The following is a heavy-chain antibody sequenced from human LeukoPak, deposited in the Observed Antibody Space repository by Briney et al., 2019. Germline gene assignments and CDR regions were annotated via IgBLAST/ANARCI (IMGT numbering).Heavy chain of an antibody. J-gene: IGHJ6*03. CDR3: ARVCVRYYYYYMDV. D-gene: IGHD3-10*02. Sequence: SETLSLTCTVSGGSISSSSYYWDWIRQPPGKGLEWIGSIYYSGITYYNPSLKSRVTISVDTSKNQFSLKLGSVTTADTAVYYCARVCVRYYYYYMDVWGKGTTVTVSS. V-gene: IGHV4-39*07. CDR2: IYYSGIT. CDR1: GGSISSSSYY.